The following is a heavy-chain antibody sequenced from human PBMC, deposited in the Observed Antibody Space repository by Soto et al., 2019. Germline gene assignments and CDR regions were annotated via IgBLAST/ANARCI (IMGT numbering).Heavy chain of an antibody. V-gene: IGHV3-15*07. CDR2: IKSKTDGGTT. CDR3: TTLAYYDFWSGYYTDDFDY. D-gene: IGHD3-3*01. CDR1: GFTFSNAW. J-gene: IGHJ4*02. Sequence: GGSLRLSCAASGFTFSNAWMNWVRQAPGKGLEWVGRIKSKTDGGTTDYAAPVKGRFTISRDDSKNTLYLQMNSLKTEDTAVYYCTTLAYYDFWSGYYTDDFDYWGQGTLVTVSS.